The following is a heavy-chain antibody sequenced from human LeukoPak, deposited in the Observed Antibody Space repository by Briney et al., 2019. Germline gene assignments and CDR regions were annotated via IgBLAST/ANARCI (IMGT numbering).Heavy chain of an antibody. V-gene: IGHV3-53*04. Sequence: GGSLRLSCAASGFTVSSYYMNWVRQAPGKGLEWVSVIYSCGSTYYIDSVKGRFTISRHNSRSTLYLQMNSLRGEDTAVYYCARGNDYLEAFDIWGQGTMVTVSS. CDR3: ARGNDYLEAFDI. J-gene: IGHJ3*02. CDR2: IYSCGST. CDR1: GFTVSSYY. D-gene: IGHD5-12*01.